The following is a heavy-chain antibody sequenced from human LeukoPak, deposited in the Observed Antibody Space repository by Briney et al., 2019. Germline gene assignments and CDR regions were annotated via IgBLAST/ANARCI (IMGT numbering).Heavy chain of an antibody. Sequence: PSETLSLTCAVYGGSFSGDYWTWIRQPPGEGLEWLGEINHSGSTNYNPSLKSRVTISVDTSKNQFSLKLSSVTAADTAVYYCAGFITVDYWGQGTLVTVSS. CDR2: INHSGST. CDR3: AGFITVDY. D-gene: IGHD3-22*01. V-gene: IGHV4-34*01. CDR1: GGSFSGDY. J-gene: IGHJ4*02.